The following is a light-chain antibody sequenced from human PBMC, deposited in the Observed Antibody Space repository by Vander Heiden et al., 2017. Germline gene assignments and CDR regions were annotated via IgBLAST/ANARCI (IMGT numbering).Light chain of an antibody. J-gene: IGLJ1*01. CDR3: AAWDDSLNGYV. CDR2: SNN. CDR1: SSNI. Sequence: QSVLTQPPSASGTPGQRVTISCSGSSSNIYSNNQRPPGVPDRFSGSKSGTSASLAISGLQSEDEADYYCAAWDDSLNGYVFGTGTKVTVL. V-gene: IGLV1-44*01.